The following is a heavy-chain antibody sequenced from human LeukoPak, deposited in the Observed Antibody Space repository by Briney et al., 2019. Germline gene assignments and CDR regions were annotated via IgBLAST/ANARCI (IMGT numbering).Heavy chain of an antibody. D-gene: IGHD2-15*01. Sequence: GASVKVSCKASGYTFTSYDINWVRQATGQGLEWMGWMNPNSGNTGYAQKFQGRVTMTRNTSISTAYMELSSLRSEDTAVYYCARGGYCSGGSCRYYYYYGMDVWGQGTTVTVSS. CDR1: GYTFTSYD. J-gene: IGHJ6*02. CDR3: ARGGYCSGGSCRYYYYYGMDV. V-gene: IGHV1-8*01. CDR2: MNPNSGNT.